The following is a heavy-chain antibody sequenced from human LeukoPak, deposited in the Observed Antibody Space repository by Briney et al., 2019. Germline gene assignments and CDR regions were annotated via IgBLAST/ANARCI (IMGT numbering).Heavy chain of an antibody. CDR3: ARVSQEWFGELFPFDY. V-gene: IGHV3-23*01. CDR1: GFTFSSYA. D-gene: IGHD3-10*01. J-gene: IGHJ4*02. Sequence: GGSLRLSCAASGFTFSSYAMSWVRQAPGKGLEWVSAISGSGGSTYYADSVKGRFTISRDNSKNTLYLQMNSLRAEDTAVYYCARVSQEWFGELFPFDYWGQGTLVTVSS. CDR2: ISGSGGST.